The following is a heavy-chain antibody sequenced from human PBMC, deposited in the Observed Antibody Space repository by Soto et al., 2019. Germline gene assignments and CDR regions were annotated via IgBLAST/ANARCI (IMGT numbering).Heavy chain of an antibody. V-gene: IGHV4-31*03. CDR1: GGSTSRGRYF. Sequence: SETLSLTCTVSGGSTSRGRYFLSRLRQHQGKGLEWIGYIYYSGSTYYNPSIKSRVTISVDTSKNQFSLKLSSVTAADTAVYYCARGRVPAGYSLYSIPIVTDWFDPWGQGTLVTVSS. CDR3: ARGRVPAGYSLYSIPIVTDWFDP. D-gene: IGHD2-2*01. CDR2: IYYSGST. J-gene: IGHJ5*02.